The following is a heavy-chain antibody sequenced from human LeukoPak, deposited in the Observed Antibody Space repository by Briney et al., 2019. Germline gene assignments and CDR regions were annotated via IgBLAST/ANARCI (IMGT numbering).Heavy chain of an antibody. CDR2: ISGSCGST. J-gene: IGHJ4*02. CDR3: AKDPPPGYSSSWYDDY. V-gene: IGHV3-23*01. D-gene: IGHD6-13*01. CDR1: GFTFSSYA. Sequence: GGSLRLSCAASGFTFSSYAMSWVRQAPGKGLEWVSAISGSCGSTYYADSVKGRFTISRDNSKNTLYLQMNSLRAEDTAVYYCAKDPPPGYSSSWYDDYWGQGTLVTVSS.